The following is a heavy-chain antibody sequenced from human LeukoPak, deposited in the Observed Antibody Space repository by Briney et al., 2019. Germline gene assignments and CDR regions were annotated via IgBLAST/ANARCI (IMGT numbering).Heavy chain of an antibody. Sequence: SETLSLTCAVYGGSFSGYYWSWIRQPPGKGLEWIGEINHSGSTNYNPSLKSRVTISVDTSKNQFSLKLSSVTAADTAVYYCAGDSTYSGSYFTIWGQGTLVTVSS. CDR1: GGSFSGYY. V-gene: IGHV4-34*01. D-gene: IGHD1-26*01. CDR3: AGDSTYSGSYFTI. J-gene: IGHJ4*02. CDR2: INHSGST.